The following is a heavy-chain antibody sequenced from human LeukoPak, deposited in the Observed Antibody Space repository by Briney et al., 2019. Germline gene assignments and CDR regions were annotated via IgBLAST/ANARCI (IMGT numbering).Heavy chain of an antibody. CDR3: ARIFRRDGFWYFDL. CDR1: GYTFTDYY. CDR2: INPNSGGT. Sequence: ASVKVSCKASGYTFTDYYIHWVRQAPGQGLEWMGRINPNSGGTNYAQKFQGRVTMTRDPSISTAYMELSGLRSEDTAVYYCARIFRRDGFWYFDLWGRGTLVTVSS. J-gene: IGHJ2*01. D-gene: IGHD5-24*01. V-gene: IGHV1-2*06.